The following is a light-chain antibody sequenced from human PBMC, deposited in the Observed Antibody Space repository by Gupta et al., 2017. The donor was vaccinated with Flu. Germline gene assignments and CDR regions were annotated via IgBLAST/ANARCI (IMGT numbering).Light chain of an antibody. CDR3: LLSYGGAYV. J-gene: IGLJ1*01. Sequence: QPVVTQEPSLTVSPGGTVTLTCASSTGAVNSGYNPNWIQQKPGQTPRALIFGASNTYSWTPARFSGSLRGGKAALTLAGVQAEDEDEYYCLLSYGGAYVFGTGTKVTVL. V-gene: IGLV7-43*01. CDR2: GAS. CDR1: TGAVNSGYN.